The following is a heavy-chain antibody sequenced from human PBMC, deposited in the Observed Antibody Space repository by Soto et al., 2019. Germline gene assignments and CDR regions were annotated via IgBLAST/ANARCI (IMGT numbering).Heavy chain of an antibody. V-gene: IGHV3-48*03. D-gene: IGHD3-10*01. Sequence: PGGSLRLSCAASGFTFSSYEMNWVRQAPGKGLEWVSYISSSGSTIYYADPVKGRFTISRDNAKNSLYLQMNSLRAEDTAVYYCARSPMVRGVLYGMDVWGQGTTVTVSS. CDR1: GFTFSSYE. J-gene: IGHJ6*02. CDR2: ISSSGSTI. CDR3: ARSPMVRGVLYGMDV.